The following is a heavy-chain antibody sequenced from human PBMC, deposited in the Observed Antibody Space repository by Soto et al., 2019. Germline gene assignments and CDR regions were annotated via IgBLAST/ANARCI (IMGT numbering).Heavy chain of an antibody. D-gene: IGHD1-26*01. J-gene: IGHJ4*02. Sequence: QEQLQQWGAGLLKPSETLSLTCAVYGGSFSGYYWSWIRQPPGKGLEWIGEINHSGSTNYNPSLKSRVTISVDTSKNQFSLKLSSVTAADTAVYYCASPSGSYAFDYWGQGTLVTVSS. CDR1: GGSFSGYY. V-gene: IGHV4-34*01. CDR2: INHSGST. CDR3: ASPSGSYAFDY.